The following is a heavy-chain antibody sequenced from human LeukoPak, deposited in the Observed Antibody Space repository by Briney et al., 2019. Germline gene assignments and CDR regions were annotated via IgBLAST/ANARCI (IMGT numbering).Heavy chain of an antibody. CDR3: AKKIRDTSTWHYYDY. CDR1: GFSFSIYD. CDR2: ISASGGST. V-gene: IGHV3-23*01. J-gene: IGHJ4*02. D-gene: IGHD6-13*01. Sequence: GGSLRLSCAASGFSFSIYDMSWVRQAPEKGLEWVSTISASGGSTYYADAVKGRFTISGDNSKNTLYLQMNSLRAEDTAVYYCAKKIRDTSTWHYYDYWGQGTLVTVSS.